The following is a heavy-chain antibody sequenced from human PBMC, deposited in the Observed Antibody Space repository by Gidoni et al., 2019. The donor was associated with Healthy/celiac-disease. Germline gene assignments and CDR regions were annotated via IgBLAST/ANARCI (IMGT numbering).Heavy chain of an antibody. Sequence: QVQLQQWGAGLLKPSETLSLTCAVYGGSFSGYYWSWIRQPPGKGLEWIGEINHSGSTNYNPSLKSRVTISVDTSKNQFSLKLSSVTAADTAVYYCARDYGDDAFDIWGQGTMVTVSS. CDR2: INHSGST. J-gene: IGHJ3*02. V-gene: IGHV4-34*01. D-gene: IGHD4-17*01. CDR1: GGSFSGYY. CDR3: ARDYGDDAFDI.